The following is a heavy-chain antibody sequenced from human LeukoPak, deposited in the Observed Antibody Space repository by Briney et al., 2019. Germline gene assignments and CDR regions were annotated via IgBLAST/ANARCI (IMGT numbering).Heavy chain of an antibody. D-gene: IGHD5-12*01. CDR3: ARVDSGHDYGPS. J-gene: IGHJ3*01. V-gene: IGHV1-2*06. CDR1: GYTFTSYY. CDR2: INPNSGDT. Sequence: ASVKVSCKASGYTFTSYYMHWVRQVPGQGLEWMGRINPNSGDTDYAQKFQGRVIMTRDTSISTAYMEVSRLRSDDTAVYYCARVDSGHDYGPSWGQGTTVTVSS.